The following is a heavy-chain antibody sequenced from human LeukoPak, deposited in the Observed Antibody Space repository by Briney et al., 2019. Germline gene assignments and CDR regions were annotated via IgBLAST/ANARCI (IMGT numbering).Heavy chain of an antibody. CDR1: GFTFSSYG. CDR2: IRYDGSNK. J-gene: IGHJ5*02. V-gene: IGHV3-30*02. CDR3: AKWGAAADNWFDP. D-gene: IGHD6-13*01. Sequence: GGSLRLSCAASGFTFSSYGMHWVRQAPGKGLEWVAFIRYDGSNKYYADSVKGRFTISRDNSKNTLYLQMNSLRAEDTAVYYCAKWGAAADNWFDPWGQGTLVTVSS.